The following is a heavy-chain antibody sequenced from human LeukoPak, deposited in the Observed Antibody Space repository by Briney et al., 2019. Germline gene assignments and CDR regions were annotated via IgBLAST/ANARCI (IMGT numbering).Heavy chain of an antibody. V-gene: IGHV3-74*01. CDR2: VKGDGRET. CDR1: GFTFNTYW. CDR3: ARAKPADFDL. J-gene: IGHJ2*01. Sequence: GGSLRLSCVGSGFTFNTYWIHWVRQAPGKGLVWVSRVKGDGRETNYTDSVKGRFTLSRDNAKNTVYLQMNNLRAEDTAVYHCARAKPADFDLWGRGTLVTVSS.